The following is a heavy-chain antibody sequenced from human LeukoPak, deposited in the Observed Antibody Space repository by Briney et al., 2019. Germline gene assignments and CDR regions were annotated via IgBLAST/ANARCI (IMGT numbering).Heavy chain of an antibody. CDR1: GGSISSYY. CDR2: IYYSGST. V-gene: IGHV4-59*12. J-gene: IGHJ4*02. D-gene: IGHD3-16*01. CDR3: ARGTRDLITFGEYYFDY. Sequence: ETSETLSLTCTVSGGSISSYYWSWIRQPPGKGLEWIGYIYYSGSTNYNPSLKSRVTISVDTSKNQFSLKLSSVTAADTAVYYCARGTRDLITFGEYYFDYWGQGTLVTVSS.